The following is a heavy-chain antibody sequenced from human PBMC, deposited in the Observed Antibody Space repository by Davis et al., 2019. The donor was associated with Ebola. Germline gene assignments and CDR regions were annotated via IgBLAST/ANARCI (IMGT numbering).Heavy chain of an antibody. V-gene: IGHV3-66*01. J-gene: IGHJ4*02. Sequence: GGPLRLSCAASGLSASTTHLSWVRRAPGTGREWVSVFYRGDPTHYADSVKGRFTISRDNPKNTVYLQMNTLRAEDTAVYYCATTPQYSSGQNKPFDYWGQGTLVTVSS. CDR1: GLSASTTH. D-gene: IGHD6-19*01. CDR2: FYRGDPT. CDR3: ATTPQYSSGQNKPFDY.